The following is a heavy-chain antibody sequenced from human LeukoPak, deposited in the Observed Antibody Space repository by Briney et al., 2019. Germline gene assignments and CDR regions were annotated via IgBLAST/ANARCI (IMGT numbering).Heavy chain of an antibody. CDR2: ISAYNGNT. D-gene: IGHD5-12*01. CDR3: ARRADIVATIISHHYYYYCMDI. V-gene: IGHV1-18*01. CDR1: GYTFTSYG. J-gene: IGHJ6*02. Sequence: GASVKVSCKASGYTFTSYGISWVRQAPGQGLEWMGWISAYNGNTNYAQKLQGRVTMTTDTSTSTAYMELRSLRSDDTAVYYCARRADIVATIISHHYYYYCMDIWGQGTTVTVSS.